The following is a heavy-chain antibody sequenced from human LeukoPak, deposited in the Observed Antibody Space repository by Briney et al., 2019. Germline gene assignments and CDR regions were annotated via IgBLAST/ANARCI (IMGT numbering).Heavy chain of an antibody. CDR1: GGTFSSYI. J-gene: IGHJ4*02. CDR3: ARGRNRGSYTLSY. Sequence: GSSVKVSCKASGGTFSSYIISWVRQAPGQGLEWMGRIIPILGIANYAQKFQGRVTITADKSTSTAYMELSSLRSEDTAVYYCARGRNRGSYTLSYWGQGTLVTVSS. V-gene: IGHV1-69*02. CDR2: IIPILGIA. D-gene: IGHD1-26*01.